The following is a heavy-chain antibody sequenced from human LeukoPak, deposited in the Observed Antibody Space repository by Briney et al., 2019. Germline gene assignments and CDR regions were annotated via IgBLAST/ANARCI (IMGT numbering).Heavy chain of an antibody. CDR1: GDSVSRNNVA. Sequence: SQTLSLTCAISGDSVSRNNVAWNWVRQSPSRGLEWLGRTFYRSKWYNEYAVSVQSRISIKPDTSKNQFSLQLNSVTPEDTAVYYCARDHDYGAYGTYEDYWGQGTLVTVSS. CDR2: TFYRSKWYN. V-gene: IGHV6-1*01. J-gene: IGHJ4*02. CDR3: ARDHDYGAYGTYEDY. D-gene: IGHD4-17*01.